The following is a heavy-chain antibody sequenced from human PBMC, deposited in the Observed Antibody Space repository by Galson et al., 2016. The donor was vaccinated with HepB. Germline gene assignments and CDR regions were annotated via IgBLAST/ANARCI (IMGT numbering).Heavy chain of an antibody. CDR3: AKAYGVDSYHFND. CDR1: GFRVSGNY. V-gene: IGHV3-53*01. D-gene: IGHD4-17*01. J-gene: IGHJ4*02. CDR2: IYSGGRT. Sequence: SLRLSCAASGFRVSGNYMNWVRQAPGKGLEWVPIIYSGGRTYYADSVKGRFTISRDNSKNTVYLQMDRLRAEDTAVYYCAKAYGVDSYHFNDWGQGTLVIVSS.